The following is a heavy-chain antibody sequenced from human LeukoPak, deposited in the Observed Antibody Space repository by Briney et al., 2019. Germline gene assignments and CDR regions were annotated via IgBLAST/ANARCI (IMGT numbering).Heavy chain of an antibody. V-gene: IGHV4-59*01. J-gene: IGHJ4*02. D-gene: IGHD5-18*01. Sequence: SETLSLTCTVSGGSISSYYWSWIRQPPGKGLEWIGYIYYTGSTNYNPSLKSRVSISVDTSKNQFSLNVSSVTAADTAVYYCARGSSRLSGYSSSWGQGTLVTVSS. CDR2: IYYTGST. CDR1: GGSISSYY. CDR3: ARGSSRLSGYSSS.